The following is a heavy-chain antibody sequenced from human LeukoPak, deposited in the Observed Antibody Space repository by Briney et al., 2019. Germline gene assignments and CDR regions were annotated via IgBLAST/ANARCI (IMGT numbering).Heavy chain of an antibody. CDR3: AKGGSLLRNFDY. D-gene: IGHD1-26*01. J-gene: IGHJ4*02. CDR2: ISWNSGSI. Sequence: GRSLRLSCAASGFTFDDYAMHWVRQAPGKGLEWVSGISWNSGSIGYADSVKGRFTISRDNAKNSLYLQMNSLRAEDTALYYCAKGGSLLRNFDYWGQGTLVTVSS. V-gene: IGHV3-9*01. CDR1: GFTFDDYA.